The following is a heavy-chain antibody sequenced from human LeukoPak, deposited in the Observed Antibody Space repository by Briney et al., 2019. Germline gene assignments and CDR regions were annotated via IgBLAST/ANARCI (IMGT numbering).Heavy chain of an antibody. D-gene: IGHD6-13*01. CDR1: GGTFSSYA. CDR3: ARSSSWYRYELNWFDP. V-gene: IGHV1-69*05. J-gene: IGHJ5*02. Sequence: SVKVSCKASGGTFSSYAISWVRQAPGQGLEWMGGIIPIFGTANYAQKFQGRVTITTDESTSTAYMELSSLRSEDTAVYYCARSSSWYRYELNWFDPWGQGTLVTVPS. CDR2: IIPIFGTA.